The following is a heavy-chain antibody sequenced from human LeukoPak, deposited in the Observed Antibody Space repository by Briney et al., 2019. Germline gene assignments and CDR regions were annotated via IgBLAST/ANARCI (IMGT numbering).Heavy chain of an antibody. Sequence: SETLSLTCTVSGGSISSSSYYWGWIRQPPGKGLEWIGSIYYSGSTYYNPSLKSRVTISVDTSKNQFSLKLSSVTAADTAVYYCARDASGYSSGRTPIDIWGQGTMVTVSS. CDR2: IYYSGST. CDR3: ARDASGYSSGRTPIDI. V-gene: IGHV4-39*07. J-gene: IGHJ3*02. CDR1: GGSISSSSYY. D-gene: IGHD6-19*01.